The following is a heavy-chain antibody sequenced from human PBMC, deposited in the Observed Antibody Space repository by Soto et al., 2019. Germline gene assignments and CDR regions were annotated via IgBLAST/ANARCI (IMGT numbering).Heavy chain of an antibody. CDR3: ARDVDVLTAPPGDY. J-gene: IGHJ4*02. CDR2: ISGFNGDT. V-gene: IGHV1-18*04. D-gene: IGHD2-21*02. CDR1: GYTFSTYG. Sequence: ASVKVSCKASGYTFSTYGISWVRQAPGQGLEWLGWISGFNGDTNYAQKFQGRVSMTTDTSTTTVYLEVRSLNSDDSAMYYCARDVDVLTAPPGDYWGQRALVTVSS.